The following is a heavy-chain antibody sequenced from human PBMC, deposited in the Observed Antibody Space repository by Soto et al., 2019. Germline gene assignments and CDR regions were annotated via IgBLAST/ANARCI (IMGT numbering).Heavy chain of an antibody. D-gene: IGHD3-9*01. CDR1: GYTFTSYA. Sequence: ASVKVSCKASGYTFTSYAMLWVRQAPGQRLEWMGWINPSGGSTSYAQKFQGRVTMTRDTSTSTVYMELSSLRSEDTAVYYCSRDDSDWFFNWGRGTLVTVSS. J-gene: IGHJ4*02. CDR2: INPSGGST. V-gene: IGHV1-46*03. CDR3: SRDDSDWFFN.